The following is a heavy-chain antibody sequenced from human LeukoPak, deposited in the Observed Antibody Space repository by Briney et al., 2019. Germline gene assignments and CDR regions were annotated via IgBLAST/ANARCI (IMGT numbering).Heavy chain of an antibody. CDR2: VIPIFGTA. D-gene: IGHD2-2*01. J-gene: IGHJ6*02. CDR1: GGTFSSYA. Sequence: SVKVSCKASGGTFSSYAISWVRQAPGQGLEWMGGVIPIFGTANYAQKFQGRVTITADESTSTAYMELSSLRSEDTAVYYCARHSGYCSSTSCSTLWYYYGMDVWGQGTTVTVSS. CDR3: ARHSGYCSSTSCSTLWYYYGMDV. V-gene: IGHV1-69*13.